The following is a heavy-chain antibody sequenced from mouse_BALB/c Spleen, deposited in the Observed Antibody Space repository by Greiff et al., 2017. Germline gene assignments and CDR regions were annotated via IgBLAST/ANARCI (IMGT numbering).Heavy chain of an antibody. Sequence: QVQLQQSGAELARPGASVKLSCKASGYTFTSYWMQWVKQRPGQGLEWIGAIYPGDGDTRYTQKFKGKATLTADKSSSTAYMQLSSLASEDSAVYYCARDGNYGYYYAMDYWGQGTSVTVSS. CDR3: ARDGNYGYYYAMDY. D-gene: IGHD2-1*01. V-gene: IGHV1-87*01. CDR2: IYPGDGDT. CDR1: GYTFTSYW. J-gene: IGHJ4*01.